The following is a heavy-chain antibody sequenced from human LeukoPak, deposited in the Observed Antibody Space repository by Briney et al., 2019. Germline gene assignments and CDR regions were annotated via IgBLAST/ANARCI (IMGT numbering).Heavy chain of an antibody. V-gene: IGHV3-7*01. CDR3: ASLQVPDYYDSSGVDY. Sequence: PGGSLRLSCAASGFTFSSYGMHWVRQAPGKGLEWVANIRQDGSQKYYVDSVRGRFTISRDNAKNSLYLQMNSLRAEDTAVYYCASLQVPDYYDSSGVDYWGQGTLVTVSS. J-gene: IGHJ4*02. CDR1: GFTFSSYG. CDR2: IRQDGSQK. D-gene: IGHD3-22*01.